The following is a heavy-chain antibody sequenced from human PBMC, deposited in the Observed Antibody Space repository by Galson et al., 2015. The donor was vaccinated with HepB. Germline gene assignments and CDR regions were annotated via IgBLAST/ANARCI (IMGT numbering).Heavy chain of an antibody. V-gene: IGHV4-34*01. CDR2: INHSGST. D-gene: IGHD6-6*01. CDR1: GGSFSGYY. Sequence: ETLSLTCAVYGGSFSGYYWSWIRQPPGKGLEWIGEINHSGSTNYNPSLKSRVTISVDTSKNQFSLKLSSVTAADTAVYYCARGEGREYSSSRGSFDYWGQGTLVTVSS. J-gene: IGHJ4*02. CDR3: ARGEGREYSSSRGSFDY.